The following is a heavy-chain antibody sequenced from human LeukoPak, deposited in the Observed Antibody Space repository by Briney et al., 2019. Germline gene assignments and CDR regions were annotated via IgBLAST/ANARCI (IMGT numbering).Heavy chain of an antibody. V-gene: IGHV1-69*01. D-gene: IGHD4-17*01. CDR2: IIPIFGTA. J-gene: IGHJ6*02. CDR1: GGTFSSYA. Sequence: ASVKVSCKASGGTFSSYAISWVRQAPGQGLEWMGGIIPIFGTANYAQKFQGRVTITADESTSTAYMELRSLRSDDTAVYYCARERDYGDGLDVWGQGTTVTVSS. CDR3: ARERDYGDGLDV.